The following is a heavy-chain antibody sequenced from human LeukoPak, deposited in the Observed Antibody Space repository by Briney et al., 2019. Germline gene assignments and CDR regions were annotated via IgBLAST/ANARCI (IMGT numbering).Heavy chain of an antibody. CDR1: GYTFTGYY. Sequence: ASVKVSCKASGYTFTGYYMHWVRQAPGQGLEWMGWINPNSGGTNYAQKFQGRVTMTRDTSISTAYMELSRLRSDDTAVNYCARRGSGYSSGWYAAVDIWGQGTMVTVSS. CDR3: ARRGSGYSSGWYAAVDI. CDR2: INPNSGGT. J-gene: IGHJ3*02. D-gene: IGHD6-19*01. V-gene: IGHV1-2*02.